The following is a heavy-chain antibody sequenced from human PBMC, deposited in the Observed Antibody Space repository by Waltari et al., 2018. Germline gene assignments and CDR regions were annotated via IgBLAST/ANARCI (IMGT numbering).Heavy chain of an antibody. Sequence: QLQLQESGPGLVKPSETLSLTCSVSVGSLSSTSYYWGWIRQPPGKGLEWIGSFIYNGNTYYNPSLKSRVTISVDTSKNHFSLQLRSVTAADTAMYYCARPGRVGGGSLMGLDYWGQGTLVTVSS. CDR3: ARPGRVGGGSLMGLDY. V-gene: IGHV4-39*02. CDR1: VGSLSSTSYY. D-gene: IGHD2-15*01. CDR2: FIYNGNT. J-gene: IGHJ4*02.